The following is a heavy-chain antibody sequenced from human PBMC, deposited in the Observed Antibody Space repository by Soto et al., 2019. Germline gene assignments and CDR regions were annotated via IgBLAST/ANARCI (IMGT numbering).Heavy chain of an antibody. V-gene: IGHV3-30*18. CDR1: GFTFSSYG. CDR2: ISYDGSNK. D-gene: IGHD6-6*01. J-gene: IGHJ1*01. CDR3: AKGSTTSPYSSSPSAEYFQH. Sequence: LRLSCAASGFTFSSYGMHWVRQAPGKGLEWVAVISYDGSNKYYADSVKGRFTISRDDSKNTLYLQMNSLRAEDTAVYYCAKGSTTSPYSSSPSAEYFQHWGQGTLVTVSS.